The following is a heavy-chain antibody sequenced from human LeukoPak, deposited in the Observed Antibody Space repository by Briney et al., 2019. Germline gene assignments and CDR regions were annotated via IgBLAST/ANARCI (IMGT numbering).Heavy chain of an antibody. CDR3: ARAGVPAAIYDAFDI. CDR2: ISSSGSTI. Sequence: GSLRLSCAASGFTFSGYGMHWVRQAPGKGLEWVSYISSSGSTIYYADSVKGRFTISRDNAKNSLYLQMNSLRAEDTAVYYCARAGVPAAIYDAFDIWGQGTMVTVSS. CDR1: GFTFSGYG. D-gene: IGHD2-2*01. J-gene: IGHJ3*02. V-gene: IGHV3-48*04.